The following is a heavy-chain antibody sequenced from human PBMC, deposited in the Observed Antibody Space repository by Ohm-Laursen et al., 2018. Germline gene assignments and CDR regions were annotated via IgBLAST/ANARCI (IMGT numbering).Heavy chain of an antibody. J-gene: IGHJ6*02. Sequence: ASVKVSCKASGYTFTGYYMHWVRQAPGQGLEWMGWINPNSGGTNYAQKFQGRVTMTRDTSISTAYMELSRLRSDDTAVYYCARVYPGDYDYYYYGMDVWGQGTTVTVSS. CDR1: GYTFTGYY. V-gene: IGHV1-2*02. D-gene: IGHD4-17*01. CDR3: ARVYPGDYDYYYYGMDV. CDR2: INPNSGGT.